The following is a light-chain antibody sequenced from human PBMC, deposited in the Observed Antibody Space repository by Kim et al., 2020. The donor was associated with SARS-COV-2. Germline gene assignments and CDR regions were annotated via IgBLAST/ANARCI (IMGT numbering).Light chain of an antibody. Sequence: SSELTQDPAVSVALGQTVRITCQGVSLRSYYASWYQQKPGQAPVLVIYGKNNRPSGIPDRFSGSSSGNTASLTITGAQAEDEADYYCNSRDSSGNHWVFG. CDR1: SLRSYY. V-gene: IGLV3-19*01. CDR3: NSRDSSGNHWV. CDR2: GKN. J-gene: IGLJ3*02.